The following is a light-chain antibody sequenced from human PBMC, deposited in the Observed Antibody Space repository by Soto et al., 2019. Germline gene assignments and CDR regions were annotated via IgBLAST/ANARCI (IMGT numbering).Light chain of an antibody. CDR1: QTVRTF. CDR3: QQHSHWPPWT. CDR2: DAS. J-gene: IGKJ1*01. V-gene: IGKV3-11*01. Sequence: EVVLTQSPATLSLSPGERATLSCRASQTVRTFLDWYQQKPGQPPRLLIYDASNRATGIPAKFSGSGSGTDFTLTISSLEPEDFAVYYCQQHSHWPPWTFGQGTGVEIQ.